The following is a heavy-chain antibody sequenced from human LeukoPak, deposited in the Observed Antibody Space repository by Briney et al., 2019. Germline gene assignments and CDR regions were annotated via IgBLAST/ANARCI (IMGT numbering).Heavy chain of an antibody. D-gene: IGHD2-2*02. J-gene: IGHJ5*02. CDR1: GGTFSSYA. V-gene: IGHV1-69*13. CDR2: IIPVFGTS. CDR3: ARVTGGRYCSTTSCYMRGWFDP. Sequence: SVKVSCKASGGTFSSYAINWVRQAPGQGLEWMGGIIPVFGTSNYAQKFQGRVTITADESTRTAYMELSSLRSEDTAVYYCARVTGGRYCSTTSCYMRGWFDPWGQGTLVTVSS.